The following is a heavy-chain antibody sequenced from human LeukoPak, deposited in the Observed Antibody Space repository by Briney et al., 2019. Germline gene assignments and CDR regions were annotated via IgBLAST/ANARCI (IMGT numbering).Heavy chain of an antibody. V-gene: IGHV3-74*01. CDR1: GFTFSSYW. Sequence: GGSLRPSCAASGFTFSSYWMNWVRQAPGKGLVWVSRIASDGSSTTYADSVKGRFTISRDNSKNTLYLQMNSLRVEDTAAYYCAKVRAPSGWFNSDYWGQGTLVTVSS. J-gene: IGHJ4*02. D-gene: IGHD6-19*01. CDR3: AKVRAPSGWFNSDY. CDR2: IASDGSST.